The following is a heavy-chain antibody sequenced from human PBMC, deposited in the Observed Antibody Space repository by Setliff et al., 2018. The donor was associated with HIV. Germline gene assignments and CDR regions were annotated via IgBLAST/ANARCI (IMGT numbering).Heavy chain of an antibody. Sequence: KTSETLSLTCTVSGGSISTGVYYWSWIRQPADKALEWIGRISASGSTNYNPSLESRVTLSIDTSNNQFSLKLTSVTAADAAVYYCARVYSRGWFFFDHWGQGVLVTVSS. V-gene: IGHV4-61*02. CDR3: ARVYSRGWFFFDH. CDR2: ISASGST. D-gene: IGHD6-13*01. J-gene: IGHJ4*02. CDR1: GGSISTGVYY.